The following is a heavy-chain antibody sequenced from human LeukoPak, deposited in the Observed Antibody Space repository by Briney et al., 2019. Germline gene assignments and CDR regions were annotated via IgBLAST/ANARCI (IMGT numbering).Heavy chain of an antibody. J-gene: IGHJ3*02. Sequence: GGSLRLSCAASGFTFSSYGMNWVRQAPGKGLEWLAVISYDGSNKNYVDALKGRFTISRDNSKNTMYLQMNSLRPEDTAVYYCAKHLNWQWLNDAFDIWGQGTMVTVSS. CDR1: GFTFSSYG. CDR3: AKHLNWQWLNDAFDI. CDR2: ISYDGSNK. V-gene: IGHV3-30*18. D-gene: IGHD6-19*01.